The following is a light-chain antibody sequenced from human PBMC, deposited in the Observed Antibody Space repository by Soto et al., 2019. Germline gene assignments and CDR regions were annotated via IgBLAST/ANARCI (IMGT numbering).Light chain of an antibody. Sequence: QSALTQPPSASGSPGQSVTISCTGTSSDVGGYNYVSWYQQHPGKAPKLMIYEVSKRPSGVPDRFSGSKSGNMASLTVSGLQGEDEADYYCSSYAGSNNLVFGGGTKLTVL. V-gene: IGLV2-8*01. J-gene: IGLJ2*01. CDR3: SSYAGSNNLV. CDR1: SSDVGGYNY. CDR2: EVS.